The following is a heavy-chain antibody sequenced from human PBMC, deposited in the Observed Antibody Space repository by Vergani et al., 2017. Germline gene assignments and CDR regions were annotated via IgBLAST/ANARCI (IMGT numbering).Heavy chain of an antibody. V-gene: IGHV4-34*01. CDR1: GGPFSGYY. CDR3: ARQHCSSTSCLFVPKWFDP. CDR2: INHSGST. D-gene: IGHD2-2*01. Sequence: QVQLQQWGAGLLKPSETLSLTCAVHGGPFSGYYWSWIRQPPGKGLEWIGEINHSGSTNYNPSLKSRVTISVDTSKNQFSLKLSSVTASDTAVYYCARQHCSSTSCLFVPKWFDPWGQETLVTVSS. J-gene: IGHJ5*02.